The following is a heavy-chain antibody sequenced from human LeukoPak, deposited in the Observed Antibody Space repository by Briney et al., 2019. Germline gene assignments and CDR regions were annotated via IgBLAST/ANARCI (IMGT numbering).Heavy chain of an antibody. J-gene: IGHJ4*02. CDR1: GFTFDDYW. V-gene: IGHV3-74*01. Sequence: PGGSLRLSCVASGFTFDDYWMHWVRQIPGKGRVWISDINTDGSRTRYVNSVRGRFTISRDNAKNTVYLQMNSLSADDTGIFYCLRGELTPGVGYWGQGTLVTVSS. CDR3: LRGELTPGVGY. D-gene: IGHD1-1*01. CDR2: INTDGSRT.